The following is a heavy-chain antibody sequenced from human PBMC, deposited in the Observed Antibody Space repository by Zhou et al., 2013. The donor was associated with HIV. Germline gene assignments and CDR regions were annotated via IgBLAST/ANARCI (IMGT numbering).Heavy chain of an antibody. Sequence: QVQLVQSGAEVRKPGASVRVSCKVSGYTLSEMSVLWVRLTPGNGPEWMGRFDPDDGQTVYAQKFQDRVLMTGDKSTDTAYMEVTRLRYDDTAVYYCARGKGDYGSSSWYYGMDVWGQGTTVTVSS. CDR2: FDPDDGQT. J-gene: IGHJ6*02. V-gene: IGHV1-24*01. CDR3: ARGKGDYGSSSWYYGMDV. D-gene: IGHD6-6*01. CDR1: GYTLSEMS.